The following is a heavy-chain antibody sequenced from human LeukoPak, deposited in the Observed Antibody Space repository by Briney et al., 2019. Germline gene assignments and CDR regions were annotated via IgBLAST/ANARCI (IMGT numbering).Heavy chain of an antibody. V-gene: IGHV3-43*02. J-gene: IGHJ4*02. Sequence: GGSLRLSCAASGFTFDDYAMHWVRQAPGKGLEWVSLISGDGGSTYYADSVKGRFTISRDNSKNSLYLQMNSLRTEDTALYYCTKDPGLYCSGGSCYEYYFDYWGQGTLVTVSS. CDR2: ISGDGGST. CDR1: GFTFDDYA. D-gene: IGHD2-15*01. CDR3: TKDPGLYCSGGSCYEYYFDY.